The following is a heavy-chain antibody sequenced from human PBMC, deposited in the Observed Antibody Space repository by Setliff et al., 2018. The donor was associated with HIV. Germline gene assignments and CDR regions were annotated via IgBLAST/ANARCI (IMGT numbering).Heavy chain of an antibody. V-gene: IGHV3-30*12. CDR2: ISYDGGSK. Sequence: GGSLRLSCAVSGLTFTNYAMHWVRQAPGKGLESVSFISYDGGSKYYADSVKGRFTISRDNSKNTLYLQMNSLRVEDTALYYCASYSSSWTSFQHWGQGTLVTVSS. D-gene: IGHD6-13*01. J-gene: IGHJ1*01. CDR1: GLTFTNYA. CDR3: ASYSSSWTSFQH.